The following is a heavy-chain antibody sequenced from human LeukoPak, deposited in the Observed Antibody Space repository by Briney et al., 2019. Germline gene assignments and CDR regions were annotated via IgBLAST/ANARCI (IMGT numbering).Heavy chain of an antibody. CDR3: ARDRYFGY. CDR2: IYYSGST. D-gene: IGHD3-9*01. V-gene: IGHV4-61*01. Sequence: ASETLSLTCTVSGGSISSSSYYWSWIRQPPGKGLEWIGYIYYSGSTNYNPSLKSRVTISLDTSKNQFSLNLSSVTAADTAVYYCARDRYFGYWGQGTMVTVSS. J-gene: IGHJ4*02. CDR1: GGSISSSSYY.